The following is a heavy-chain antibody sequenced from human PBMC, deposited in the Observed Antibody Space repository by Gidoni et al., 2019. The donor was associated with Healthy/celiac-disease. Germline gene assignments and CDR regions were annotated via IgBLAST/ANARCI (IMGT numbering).Heavy chain of an antibody. D-gene: IGHD3-16*01. CDR1: GGTFSSDA. CDR3: APGGTPSRGEGWGLESSYSYYYYMDV. CDR2: FLPPLCAA. J-gene: IGHJ6*03. V-gene: IGHV1-69*01. Sequence: QAQLAQSGAEVKKPGPWGKDAGKASGGTFSSDAISWVRQAPGQGLEGMGGFLPPLCAAAYAHQFHLRVAITAAHSSPTAYIQLRSLRSYDTAVSYSAPGGTPSRGEGWGLESSYSYYYYMDVWGTGTTVTVSS.